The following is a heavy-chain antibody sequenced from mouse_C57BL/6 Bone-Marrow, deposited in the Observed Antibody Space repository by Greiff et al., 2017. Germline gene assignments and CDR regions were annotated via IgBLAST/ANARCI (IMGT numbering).Heavy chain of an antibody. CDR1: GFTFSSYA. V-gene: IGHV5-4*01. CDR3: ARDSYYGSSSAWFAY. J-gene: IGHJ3*01. CDR2: ISDGGSYT. Sequence: EVQLVESGGGLVKPGGSLKLSCAASGFTFSSYAMSWVRQTPEKRLEWVATISDGGSYTYYPDNVKGRFTIARDNAKNNLYLQMSQLKSEDTAMYYCARDSYYGSSSAWFAYWGQGTLVTVSA. D-gene: IGHD1-1*01.